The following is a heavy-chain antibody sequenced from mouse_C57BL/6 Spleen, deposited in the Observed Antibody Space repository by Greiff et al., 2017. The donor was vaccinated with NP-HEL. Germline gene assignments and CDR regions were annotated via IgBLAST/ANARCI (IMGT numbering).Heavy chain of an antibody. V-gene: IGHV1-50*01. J-gene: IGHJ2*01. CDR2: IDPSDSYT. Sequence: VQLQQPGAELVKPGASVKLSCKASGYTFTSYWMQWVKQRPGQGLEWIGEIDPSDSYTNYNQKFKGKATLTVDTSSSTAYMQLSSLTSEDSAVYYCARGGREGFDYWGQGTTLTVSS. CDR3: ARGGREGFDY. CDR1: GYTFTSYW. D-gene: IGHD1-1*01.